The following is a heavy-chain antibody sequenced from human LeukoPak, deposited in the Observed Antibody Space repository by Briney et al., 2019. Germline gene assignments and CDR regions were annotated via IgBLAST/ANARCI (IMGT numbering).Heavy chain of an antibody. J-gene: IGHJ3*02. D-gene: IGHD3-22*01. CDR1: RFTFSTYA. V-gene: IGHV3-23*01. Sequence: SGGSLRLSCAASRFTFSTYAMSWVRQAPGKGLEWVSTISGSGDKTYYADSVKGRFTISRDNSKNTLSLHMNTLRAEDTAVYYCAKDLLQTFFFDSSGYYSDAFGMWGQGTMVTVSP. CDR2: ISGSGDKT. CDR3: AKDLLQTFFFDSSGYYSDAFGM.